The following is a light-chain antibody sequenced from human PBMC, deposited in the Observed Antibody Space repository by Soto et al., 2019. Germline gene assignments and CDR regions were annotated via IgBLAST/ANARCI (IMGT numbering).Light chain of an antibody. J-gene: IGLJ3*02. CDR2: EGS. CDR3: CSYAGRSTLV. V-gene: IGLV2-23*01. Sequence: QSALTQPASVSGSPGESITISCTGSSSDVASYNLVSWLQQYPGKAPKLMIYEGSKRPSGVSNRFSGSKSGNTASLTISGLQAEDEADYYCCSYAGRSTLVFGGGTKLTVL. CDR1: SSDVASYNL.